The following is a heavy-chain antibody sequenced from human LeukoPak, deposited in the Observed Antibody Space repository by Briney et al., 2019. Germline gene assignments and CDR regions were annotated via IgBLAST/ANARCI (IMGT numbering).Heavy chain of an antibody. Sequence: SQTLSLTCTVSGGSISSGSYYWSWIRQPAGKGLEWIGRIYTSGSTNYDPSLKSRVTISVDTSKNQFSLKLSSVTAADTAVYYCAREGLAGGYDSDYWGQGTLVTVSS. V-gene: IGHV4-61*02. CDR3: AREGLAGGYDSDY. CDR2: IYTSGST. D-gene: IGHD5-12*01. J-gene: IGHJ4*02. CDR1: GGSISSGSYY.